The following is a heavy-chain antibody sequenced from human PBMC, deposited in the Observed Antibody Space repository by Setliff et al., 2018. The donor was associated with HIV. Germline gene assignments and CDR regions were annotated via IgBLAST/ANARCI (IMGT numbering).Heavy chain of an antibody. V-gene: IGHV4-34*01. Sequence: LSLTCAVYGTSFSDYYWTWIRQPPGRGLEWIGEVNHSGTTNYNTSLKSRVTISGDTSKKQFSLKLSSVTAADTAVYYCARDRRSIFGVDTKNWFDPWGQGTLVTVSS. CDR2: VNHSGTT. CDR3: ARDRRSIFGVDTKNWFDP. D-gene: IGHD3-3*01. J-gene: IGHJ5*02. CDR1: GTSFSDYY.